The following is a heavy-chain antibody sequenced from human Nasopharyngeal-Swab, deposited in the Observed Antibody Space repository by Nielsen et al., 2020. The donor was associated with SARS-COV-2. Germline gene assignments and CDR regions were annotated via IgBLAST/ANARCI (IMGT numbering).Heavy chain of an antibody. CDR1: GGSFSGYY. CDR2: INHSGST. CDR3: ARDHPITIFGVVELGSGMDV. Sequence: SETLSLTCAVYGGSFSGYYWSWIRQPPGKGLEWIGEINHSGSTNYNPSLKSRVTISVDTSKNQFSLKLSSVTAADTAVYYCARDHPITIFGVVELGSGMDVWGQGTTVTVSS. V-gene: IGHV4-34*01. J-gene: IGHJ6*02. D-gene: IGHD3-3*01.